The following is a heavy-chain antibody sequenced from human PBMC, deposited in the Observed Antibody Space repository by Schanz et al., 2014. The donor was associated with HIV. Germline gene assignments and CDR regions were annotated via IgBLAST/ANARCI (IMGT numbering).Heavy chain of an antibody. Sequence: EVRLVESGGGLVQSGGSLRLSCAASGFSFSNFWVTWVRQAPGKRLEWAANKKQDESEKYYADSVKGRFTISRDNAKNSLYLQMNSLRAEDTAVYYCVLPSAKIVGGLGEHYFDHWGQGTLVTVSS. CDR3: VLPSAKIVGGLGEHYFDH. D-gene: IGHD1-26*01. CDR2: KKQDESEK. CDR1: GFSFSNFW. J-gene: IGHJ4*02. V-gene: IGHV3-7*01.